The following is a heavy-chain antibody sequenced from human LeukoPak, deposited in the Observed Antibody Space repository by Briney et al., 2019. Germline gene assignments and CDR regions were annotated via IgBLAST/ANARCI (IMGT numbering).Heavy chain of an antibody. J-gene: IGHJ4*02. CDR1: GFTFTSYG. D-gene: IGHD6-13*01. CDR2: IWYDGRKE. Sequence: GGSLRLSCAASGFTFTSYGMHWVRQAPGKGLEWVALIWYDGRKEYYADSVKGRFTISRDDSRNTLYLQMNGLRAEDTAVYYCARLGSSWSSDYWGQGTLVTVSS. V-gene: IGHV3-33*01. CDR3: ARLGSSWSSDY.